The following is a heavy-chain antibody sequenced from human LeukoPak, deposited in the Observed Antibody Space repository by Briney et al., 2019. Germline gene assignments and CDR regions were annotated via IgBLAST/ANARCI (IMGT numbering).Heavy chain of an antibody. CDR3: ARGTYAFDS. CDR1: GFTVSSNY. D-gene: IGHD3-16*01. J-gene: IGHJ4*02. V-gene: IGHV3-66*01. Sequence: GGSLRLSCAASGFTVSSNYMTWVRQAPGKGLEWASIIDSGDSTYYADSVQGRFTISRDNSKNTLYLQMNSLRAEDTAVYYCARGTYAFDSWGQGTLVTVSS. CDR2: IDSGDST.